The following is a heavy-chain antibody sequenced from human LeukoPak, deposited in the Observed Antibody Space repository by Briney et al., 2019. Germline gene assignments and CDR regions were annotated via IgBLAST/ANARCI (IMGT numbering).Heavy chain of an antibody. CDR1: GYSFTTYW. J-gene: IGHJ4*02. Sequence: GESLKCSCKDSGYSFTTYWISWVSQMPGKGLEWMGRIDPSDSYTNYSPSFQGHVTISADKSISTAYLQWISLKASDTAMYYCARRVGANKLYDWGQETWVTVFS. CDR2: IDPSDSYT. D-gene: IGHD1-26*01. CDR3: ARRVGANKLYD. V-gene: IGHV5-10-1*01.